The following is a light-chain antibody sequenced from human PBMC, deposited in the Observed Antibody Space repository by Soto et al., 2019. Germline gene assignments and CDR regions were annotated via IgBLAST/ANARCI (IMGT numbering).Light chain of an antibody. CDR1: QSVSSN. CDR2: GAS. J-gene: IGKJ4*01. V-gene: IGKV3-15*01. Sequence: EIVMPQSPATLSVSPGERATLSCRASQSVSSNLAWYQQKPGQAPRLLIYGASTRAAGSPATFSGSGSGTEFTLTITSLQSEDVAVYYCQQYNNWPPPLTFGGGTKVEIK. CDR3: QQYNNWPPPLT.